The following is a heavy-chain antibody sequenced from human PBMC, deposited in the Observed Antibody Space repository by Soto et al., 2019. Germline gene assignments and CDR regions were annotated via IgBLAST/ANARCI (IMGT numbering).Heavy chain of an antibody. J-gene: IGHJ4*02. CDR3: AREGAGGSSSSYYFDY. D-gene: IGHD6-13*01. Sequence: GASVKVSCKASGYTFTRYAMHWVRQAPGQRLEWMGWINAGNGNTKYSQKFQGRVTITRDTSASTAYMELSSLRSEDTAVYYCAREGAGGSSSSYYFDYWGQGTLVTVSS. CDR2: INAGNGNT. V-gene: IGHV1-3*01. CDR1: GYTFTRYA.